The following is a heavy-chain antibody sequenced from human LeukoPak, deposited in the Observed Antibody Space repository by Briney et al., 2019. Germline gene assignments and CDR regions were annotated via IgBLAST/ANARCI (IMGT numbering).Heavy chain of an antibody. CDR3: ARDAFMGY. V-gene: IGHV3-53*01. D-gene: IGHD3-10*01. J-gene: IGHJ4*02. CDR1: GFKVSSND. CDR2: IYNEGGTT. Sequence: GGSLRLSCAVSGFKVSSNDMNWVRQAPGKGLEWVSIIYNEGGTTYYADSVQGRFTISRDNSKNTLYLQMNSLRAEDTALYYCARDAFMGYWGQGTLVTVSS.